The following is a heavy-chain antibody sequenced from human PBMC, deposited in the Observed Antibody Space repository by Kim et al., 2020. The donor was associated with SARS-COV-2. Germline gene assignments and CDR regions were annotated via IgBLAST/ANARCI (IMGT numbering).Heavy chain of an antibody. J-gene: IGHJ5*02. V-gene: IGHV4-61*01. D-gene: IGHD2-15*01. Sequence: SETLSLTCTVSGGSVSSNNYYWSWIRQPPGKGLEWIAYIHYSGSTNYNPSVKSRVTISIDTSKNQFSLKLTSVTAADTAVYYCARDGGVAAHNWFDPWAREPWSPSPQ. CDR2: IHYSGST. CDR1: GGSVSSNNYY. CDR3: ARDGGVAAHNWFDP.